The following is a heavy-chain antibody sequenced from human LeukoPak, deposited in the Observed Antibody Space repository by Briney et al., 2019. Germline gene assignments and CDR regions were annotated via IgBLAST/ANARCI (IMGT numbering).Heavy chain of an antibody. D-gene: IGHD3-10*01. CDR2: IYPDGGST. Sequence: GASVKVSCKASGYTFTTYYIHWMRQAPGQGPEWIGVIYPDGGSTDRAQKFRDRVTVTRDTSTSTVYMEFSSLTSDDTAVYYCVREYVGGNFDYWGQGTLVTVSS. CDR3: VREYVGGNFDY. J-gene: IGHJ4*02. CDR1: GYTFTTYY. V-gene: IGHV1-46*01.